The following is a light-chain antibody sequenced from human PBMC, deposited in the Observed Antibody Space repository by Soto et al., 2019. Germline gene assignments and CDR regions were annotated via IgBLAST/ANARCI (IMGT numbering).Light chain of an antibody. CDR2: EVN. V-gene: IGLV2-23*02. CDR1: SSNVGSYKL. Sequence: QSALTQPASVSGSPGQSITISCTGTSSNVGSYKLVSWYQQHPGKAPKLMIFEVNKRPSGVSNRFSGSKSGNTASLTISGLKVEEEADYYCCSYAGSYTYVFGSGTKVTVL. J-gene: IGLJ1*01. CDR3: CSYAGSYTYV.